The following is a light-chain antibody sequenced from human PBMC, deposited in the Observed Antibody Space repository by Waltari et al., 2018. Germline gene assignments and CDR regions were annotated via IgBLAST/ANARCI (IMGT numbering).Light chain of an antibody. CDR3: SSYTSSSTL. CDR2: DVN. Sequence: QSALTQPASVSGSPGQSIPISCTGTSSDVGGCNYVSWYQQHPDKAPKLMIYDVNNRASGVSNRFSGSKSGNTASLTISGLQAEDEADYYCSSYTSSSTLFGGGTKLTVL. CDR1: SSDVGGCNY. V-gene: IGLV2-14*03. J-gene: IGLJ2*01.